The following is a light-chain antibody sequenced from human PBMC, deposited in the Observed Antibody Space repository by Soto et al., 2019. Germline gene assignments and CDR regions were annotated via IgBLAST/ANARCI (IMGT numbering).Light chain of an antibody. V-gene: IGLV2-11*01. CDR3: CSYAGSYTGV. Sequence: QSVLTQPRSVSGSPGQSVTISCTGTSSDVGGYNYVSWYQQHPGKAPKLMIYDVSKRPSGVPDRFSGSQSGNTASLTISGLQAEDEADYYCCSYAGSYTGVFGGGTKVTVL. CDR1: SSDVGGYNY. CDR2: DVS. J-gene: IGLJ3*02.